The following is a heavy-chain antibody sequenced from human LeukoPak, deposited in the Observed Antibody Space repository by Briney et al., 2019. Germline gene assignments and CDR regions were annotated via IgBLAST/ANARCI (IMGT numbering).Heavy chain of an antibody. J-gene: IGHJ6*03. Sequence: PGGSLRLSCAASGFTFSSYAMSWVRQAPGKGLEWVSAISGSGGSTYYADSVKGRFTISRDNSKNTLYLQMNSLRAEDTAVYYCARGTSVGSGSHYTQYYYYYMDVWGKGTTVTVSS. D-gene: IGHD3-10*01. CDR3: ARGTSVGSGSHYTQYYYYYMDV. V-gene: IGHV3-23*01. CDR2: ISGSGGST. CDR1: GFTFSSYA.